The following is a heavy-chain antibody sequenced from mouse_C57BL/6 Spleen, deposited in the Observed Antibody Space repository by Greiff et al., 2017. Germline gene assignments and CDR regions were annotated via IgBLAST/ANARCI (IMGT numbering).Heavy chain of an antibody. V-gene: IGHV3-6*01. D-gene: IGHD3-3*01. Sequence: EVKVEESGPGLVKPSQSLSLTCSVTGYSITSGYYWNWIRQFPGNKLEWMGYISYDGSNNYNPSLKNRISITRDTSKNQFFLKLNSVTTEDTATYYCARGGTPWYVDVWGTGTTVTVSS. CDR1: GYSITSGYY. CDR3: ARGGTPWYVDV. CDR2: ISYDGSN. J-gene: IGHJ1*03.